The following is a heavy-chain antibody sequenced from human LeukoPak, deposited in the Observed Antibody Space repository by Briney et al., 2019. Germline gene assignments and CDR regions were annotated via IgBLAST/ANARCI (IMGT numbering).Heavy chain of an antibody. Sequence: GSLRLSCAASGFTVSSNYMSWIRQPPGKGLEWIGYIYYSGSTNYNPSLKSRVTISVDTSKNQFSLKLSSVTAADTAVYYCARQRSSWTNWFDPWGQGTLVTVSS. J-gene: IGHJ5*02. CDR3: ARQRSSWTNWFDP. CDR1: GFTVSSNY. D-gene: IGHD6-13*01. CDR2: IYYSGST. V-gene: IGHV4-59*08.